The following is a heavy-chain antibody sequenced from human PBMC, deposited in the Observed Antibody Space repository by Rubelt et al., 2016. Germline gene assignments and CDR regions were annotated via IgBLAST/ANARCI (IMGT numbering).Heavy chain of an antibody. Sequence: QVQLQESGPRLVKPSETLSLTCTVSGYSISSGYYWGWIRQPPGKGLEWIATIYHSGSSYYNSSLKTRATISVDTSKNQFSRKRSPATAADTAVYYCASASFEYGDPGYYMDIWGKGTPVTVSS. J-gene: IGHJ6*03. D-gene: IGHD4-17*01. CDR2: IYHSGSS. CDR1: GYSISSGYY. V-gene: IGHV4-38-2*02. CDR3: ASASFEYGDPGYYMDI.